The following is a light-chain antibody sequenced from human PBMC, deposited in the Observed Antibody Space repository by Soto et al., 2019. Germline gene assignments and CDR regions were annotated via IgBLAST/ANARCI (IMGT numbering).Light chain of an antibody. CDR2: YDS. CDR3: QVWDSSSDHLVV. V-gene: IGLV3-21*04. J-gene: IGLJ2*01. Sequence: SYELTQPPSVSVAPGKTARITCGGNNIGSKSVHWYQQKPGQAPVLVIYYDSDGPSGIPERFSGSNSGNTATLTISRVEAGDEADYYCQVWDSSSDHLVVFGGGTKLTVL. CDR1: NIGSKS.